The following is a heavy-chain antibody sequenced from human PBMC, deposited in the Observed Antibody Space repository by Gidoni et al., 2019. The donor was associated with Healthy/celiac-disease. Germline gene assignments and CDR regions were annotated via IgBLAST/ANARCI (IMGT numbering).Heavy chain of an antibody. J-gene: IGHJ3*02. CDR3: AKDRSYPLADAFDI. CDR1: GFTFDDYA. CDR2: ISWNSGSI. Sequence: EVQLVESGGGFVQPGRSLRLSCAASGFTFDDYAMHWARQAPGKGLEWVSGISWNSGSIGYADSVKGRFTISRDNAKNSLYLQMNSLRAEDTALYYCAKDRSYPLADAFDIWGQGTMVTVSS. V-gene: IGHV3-9*01.